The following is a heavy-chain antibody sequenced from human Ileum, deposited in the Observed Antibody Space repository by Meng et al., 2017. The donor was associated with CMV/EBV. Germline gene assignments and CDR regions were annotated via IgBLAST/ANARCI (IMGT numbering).Heavy chain of an antibody. CDR1: GFTFSSYG. V-gene: IGHV3-30*02. J-gene: IGHJ6*02. Sequence: GESLKISCAASGFTFSSYGMHWVRQAPGKGLEWVAFIRHDGSNKYYADSVKGRFTISRDNSKNTLYLQMNSLRAEDTAVYYCAKDVGAMIVVRTYYYYYGMDVWGQGTTVTVSS. CDR2: IRHDGSNK. CDR3: AKDVGAMIVVRTYYYYYGMDV. D-gene: IGHD3-22*01.